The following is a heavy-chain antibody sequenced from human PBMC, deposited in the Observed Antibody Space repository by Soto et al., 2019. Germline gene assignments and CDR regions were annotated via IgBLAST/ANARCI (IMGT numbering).Heavy chain of an antibody. Sequence: SETLSLTCTVSGGSISSYYWSWIRQPPGKGLEWIGYIYYSGSTNYNPSLKSRVTISVDTSKNQFSLKLSSVTAADTAVYYCARDQVHSGSYQYYYGMDVWGQGTTVTVSS. J-gene: IGHJ6*02. D-gene: IGHD1-26*01. CDR3: ARDQVHSGSYQYYYGMDV. V-gene: IGHV4-59*01. CDR1: GGSISSYY. CDR2: IYYSGST.